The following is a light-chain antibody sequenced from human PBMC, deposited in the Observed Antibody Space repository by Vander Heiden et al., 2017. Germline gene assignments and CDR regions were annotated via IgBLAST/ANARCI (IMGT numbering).Light chain of an antibody. CDR2: GAS. V-gene: IGKV3-20*01. CDR3: QQYGSSPPIT. Sequence: EIVLTQSPGTLPLSPGERATLSCRASQSVSSSYLAWYQQKPGQAPRLLIYGASSRATGIPDRFSGSGSGTDFTLTISRLEPEDFAVYYCQQYGSSPPITLGKGTRLKIK. CDR1: QSVSSSY. J-gene: IGKJ5*01.